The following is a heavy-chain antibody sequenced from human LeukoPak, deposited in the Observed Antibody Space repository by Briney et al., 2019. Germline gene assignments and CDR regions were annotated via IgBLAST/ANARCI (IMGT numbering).Heavy chain of an antibody. J-gene: IGHJ4*02. D-gene: IGHD5-18*01. Sequence: GGSLRLSCAASGFTFSSYGMHWVRQAPGKGLEWVAVIWYDGSNKYFADSVKGRFTISRDNSKNTLYLQMNSLRTEDTAVYYCAKDVGVYSYGPVFDYWGQGTLVTVSS. CDR2: IWYDGSNK. CDR3: AKDVGVYSYGPVFDY. CDR1: GFTFSSYG. V-gene: IGHV3-30*02.